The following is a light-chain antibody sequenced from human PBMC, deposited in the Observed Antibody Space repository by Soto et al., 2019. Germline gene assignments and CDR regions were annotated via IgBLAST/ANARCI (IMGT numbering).Light chain of an antibody. CDR3: QQYNDWPRT. CDR1: QTVGSN. CDR2: GAS. V-gene: IGKV3-15*01. J-gene: IGKJ1*01. Sequence: ETVMTQSPATLSVSPGERATLSCRASQTVGSNLAWYQQTPGRAPRLLIYGASTRATGIPARFSGGGSGTEFTLTISSLQSEDFAVYYCQQYNDWPRTFGQGTNVDIK.